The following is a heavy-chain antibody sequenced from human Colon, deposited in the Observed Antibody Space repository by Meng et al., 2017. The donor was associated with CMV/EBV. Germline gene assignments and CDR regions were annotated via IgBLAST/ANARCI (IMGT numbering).Heavy chain of an antibody. V-gene: IGHV3-30*14. D-gene: IGHD4-11*01. CDR1: GFIFSTYA. J-gene: IGHJ4*02. Sequence: QVQRVGFGVGVVQPGRSLRLSCAASGFIFSTYAMYWVRQAPGKGLEWVAVISYDGNNKYYADSVRGRFTISRDNSKNTLFLQMNSLRADDTAVYYCARGPSYSHYFDYWGQGTLVTVSS. CDR2: ISYDGNNK. CDR3: ARGPSYSHYFDY.